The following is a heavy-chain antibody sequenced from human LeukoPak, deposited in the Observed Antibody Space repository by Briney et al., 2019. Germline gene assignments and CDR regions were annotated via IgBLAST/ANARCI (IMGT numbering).Heavy chain of an antibody. Sequence: GESLKISCKGSGYSFTSYWIGWVRQMPGKGLEGMGIIYPGDSDTRYSRSFQGQVTISADKSISTAYLQWSSLKASDTAMYYCARHYGEAVRGFRNYYYYMDVWGKGTTVTISS. CDR2: IYPGDSDT. CDR1: GYSFTSYW. J-gene: IGHJ6*03. V-gene: IGHV5-51*01. D-gene: IGHD3-10*01. CDR3: ARHYGEAVRGFRNYYYYMDV.